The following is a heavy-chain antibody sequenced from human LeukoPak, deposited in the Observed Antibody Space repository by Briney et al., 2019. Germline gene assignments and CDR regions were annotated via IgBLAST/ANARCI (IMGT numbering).Heavy chain of an antibody. J-gene: IGHJ6*03. Sequence: SETLSPTCTVSGGSISSYYWSWIRQPAGKGLEWIGRIYTSGRTNYNPSLKSRVTMSVDTSKNQFSLKLSSVTAADTAVYYCARGPDNSNYYYYYYMDVWGKGTTVTVSS. CDR1: GGSISSYY. V-gene: IGHV4-4*07. D-gene: IGHD4-11*01. CDR3: ARGPDNSNYYYYYYMDV. CDR2: IYTSGRT.